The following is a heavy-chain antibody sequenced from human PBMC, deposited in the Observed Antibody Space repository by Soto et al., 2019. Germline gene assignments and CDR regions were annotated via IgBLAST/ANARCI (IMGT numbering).Heavy chain of an antibody. CDR1: GYTFTSYA. CDR2: IIPIFGSA. Sequence: SVKVSCKASGYTFTSYAITWVRQAPGQGLEWLGRIIPIFGSANYAQKFQGRVTITADESTTTAYMELSSLSSVSAADTAVYYCARGPSGDKVDSWGQGTLVTVSS. D-gene: IGHD7-27*01. V-gene: IGHV1-69*13. J-gene: IGHJ4*02. CDR3: ARGPSGDKVDS.